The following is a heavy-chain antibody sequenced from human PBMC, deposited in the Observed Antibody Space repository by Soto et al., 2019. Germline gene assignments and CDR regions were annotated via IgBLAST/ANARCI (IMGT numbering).Heavy chain of an antibody. J-gene: IGHJ4*02. CDR2: INSDGSIT. CDR1: GFTFSRYW. D-gene: IGHD1-1*01. V-gene: IGHV3-74*01. CDR3: ARAPTEGYN. Sequence: GGSLRLSCVGSGFTFSRYWMHWVRQAPGKGLVWFSRINSDGSITTYADSVKGRFTVSRDNAKNTLYLQMNSLRAEDTAVYYCARAPTEGYNCGQGTLVTVSS.